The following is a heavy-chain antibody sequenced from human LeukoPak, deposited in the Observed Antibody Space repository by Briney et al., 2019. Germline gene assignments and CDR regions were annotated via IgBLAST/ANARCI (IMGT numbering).Heavy chain of an antibody. CDR1: GYTFTSYD. CDR2: MNPNSGNT. Sequence: ASVKVSCKASGYTFTSYDINWVRQATGQGLEWMGWMNPNSGNTGYAQKFQGRVTITRNTSISPAYMELSSLRSEDTAVYYCASPGYSSGWYYLWGQGTLVTVSS. D-gene: IGHD6-19*01. V-gene: IGHV1-8*01. J-gene: IGHJ4*02. CDR3: ASPGYSSGWYYL.